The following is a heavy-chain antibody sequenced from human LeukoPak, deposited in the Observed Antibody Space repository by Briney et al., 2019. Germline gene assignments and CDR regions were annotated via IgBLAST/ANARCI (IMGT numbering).Heavy chain of an antibody. CDR2: ICVSGGST. CDR1: GFTFSTYN. J-gene: IGHJ3*02. D-gene: IGHD4-23*01. Sequence: PGGSLRLSCAASGFTFSTYNMNWARHAPGKGLEWVSCICVSGGSTYYADSVKGRFTISRDNSKNTLYLQMNSLRAEDTAVYFCARDDGGNFNDAFDIWGQGTMVTVSS. CDR3: ARDDGGNFNDAFDI. V-gene: IGHV3-23*01.